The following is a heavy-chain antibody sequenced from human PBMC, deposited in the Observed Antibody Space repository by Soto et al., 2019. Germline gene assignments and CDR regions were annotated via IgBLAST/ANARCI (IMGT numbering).Heavy chain of an antibody. J-gene: IGHJ6*02. D-gene: IGHD5-18*01. CDR3: AKETGYSYGFQPNALDV. V-gene: IGHV3-23*01. CDR2: ISSRGDRT. Sequence: GGSLRLFCAGSGFSFIRYAMNWVRQAPGKGLEWVSIISSRGDRTSYAESVKGRFTISRDDSKNTLFLHMNSLGAEDTAVYYCAKETGYSYGFQPNALDVWGQGTTVTVSS. CDR1: GFSFIRYA.